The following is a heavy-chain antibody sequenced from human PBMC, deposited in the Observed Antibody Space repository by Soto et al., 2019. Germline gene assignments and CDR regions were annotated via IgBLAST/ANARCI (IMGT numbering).Heavy chain of an antibody. V-gene: IGHV4-30-4*01. CDR3: ARALGEERGRYNCGMDV. CDR1: GDSISSADYY. Sequence: SETLSLTCTVSGDSISSADYYWSWIRQPPGKGLEWIGHIFYSGTTYFKPSLKSRLTLSVDTSKNHFSLRLTSVTAADTAVYYCARALGEERGRYNCGMDVWGQGTTVTVSS. J-gene: IGHJ6*02. CDR2: IFYSGTT. D-gene: IGHD3-10*01.